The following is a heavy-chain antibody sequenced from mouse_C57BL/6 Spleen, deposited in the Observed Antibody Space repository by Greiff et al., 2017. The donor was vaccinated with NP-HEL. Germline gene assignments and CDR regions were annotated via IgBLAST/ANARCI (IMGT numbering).Heavy chain of an antibody. V-gene: IGHV1-64*01. D-gene: IGHD2-2*01. CDR2: IHPNSGST. J-gene: IGHJ1*03. Sequence: VQLQQPGAELVKPGASVKLSCKASGYTFTSYWMHWVKQRPGQGLEWIGMIHPNSGSTNYNEKFKSKATLTVDKSSSTAYMQLSSLTSEDSAVYYCARKDHGYDWYFDVWGTGTTVTFSS. CDR3: ARKDHGYDWYFDV. CDR1: GYTFTSYW.